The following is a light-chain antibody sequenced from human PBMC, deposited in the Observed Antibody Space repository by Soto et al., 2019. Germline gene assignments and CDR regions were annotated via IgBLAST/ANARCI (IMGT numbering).Light chain of an antibody. Sequence: DIQMTQSPSTLSASLGDRVTITCGASQSISSWLAWYQQKPGKAPKLLIYDASSLESGVPSRFRGSGSGTEFTLTISSLQPDDVETYYCQQYNSYPWTFGQGTKVDIK. CDR1: QSISSW. J-gene: IGKJ1*01. V-gene: IGKV1-5*01. CDR2: DAS. CDR3: QQYNSYPWT.